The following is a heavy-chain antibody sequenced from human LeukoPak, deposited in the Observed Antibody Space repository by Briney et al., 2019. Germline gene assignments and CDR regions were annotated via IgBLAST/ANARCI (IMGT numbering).Heavy chain of an antibody. Sequence: PGGSLRLSCAASGFTVSSNYMSWVRQAPGKGLEWVSYISSSTSTIYYADSVKGRFTISRDNAKNSLYLQMNSLGAEDTAVYYCARDHVPAAARCFDYWGQGTLVTVSS. CDR3: ARDHVPAAARCFDY. J-gene: IGHJ4*02. CDR1: GFTVSSNY. D-gene: IGHD2-2*01. CDR2: ISSSTSTI. V-gene: IGHV3-48*04.